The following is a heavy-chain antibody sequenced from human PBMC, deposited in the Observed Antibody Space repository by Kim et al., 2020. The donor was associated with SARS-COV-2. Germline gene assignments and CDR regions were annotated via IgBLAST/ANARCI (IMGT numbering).Heavy chain of an antibody. J-gene: IGHJ6*02. CDR3: ARDTSSPLDYYYGMDV. D-gene: IGHD2-2*01. Sequence: KLQGRVTMTTDTSTSTAYMELRSLRSDDTAVYYCARDTSSPLDYYYGMDVWGQGTTVTVSS. V-gene: IGHV1-18*01.